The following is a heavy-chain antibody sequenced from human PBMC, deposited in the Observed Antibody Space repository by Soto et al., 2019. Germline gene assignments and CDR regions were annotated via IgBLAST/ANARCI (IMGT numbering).Heavy chain of an antibody. J-gene: IGHJ6*03. V-gene: IGHV3-23*01. CDR2: ISGSGST. D-gene: IGHD3-16*01. Sequence: EVQLLASGGGLVQPGGSLRLSCAASGFTVSSYAMSWVRQAPGKGLEWVSVISGSGSTYSADSVKGRFTISRDSSQNTVYLQMNSLRAEATAVYYCAKALRFTFTTGSYMDVWGSGTTGTVSS. CDR3: AKALRFTFTTGSYMDV. CDR1: GFTVSSYA.